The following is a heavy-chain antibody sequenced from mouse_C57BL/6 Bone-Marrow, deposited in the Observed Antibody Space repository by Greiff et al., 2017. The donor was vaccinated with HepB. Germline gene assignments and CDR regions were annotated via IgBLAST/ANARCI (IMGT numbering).Heavy chain of an antibody. CDR3: ARFPEFITTVVVNYFDY. J-gene: IGHJ2*01. D-gene: IGHD1-1*01. Sequence: VQLQQPGAELVKPGASVKMSCKASGYTFTSYWITWVKQRPGQGLEWIGDIYPGSGSTNYNEKFKSKATLTVDTSSSTAYMQLSSLTSEDSAVYYCARFPEFITTVVVNYFDYWGQGTTLTVSS. CDR2: IYPGSGST. V-gene: IGHV1-55*01. CDR1: GYTFTSYW.